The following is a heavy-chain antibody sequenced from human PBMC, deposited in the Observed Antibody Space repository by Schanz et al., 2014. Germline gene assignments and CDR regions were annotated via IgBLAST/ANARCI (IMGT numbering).Heavy chain of an antibody. CDR3: VRERTNYGGNSYFFDH. V-gene: IGHV3-66*01. CDR1: GFTFSDYW. D-gene: IGHD2-21*02. J-gene: IGHJ4*02. Sequence: EVQLLESGGGLVQPGGSLRLSCAASGFTFSDYWMSWVRQAPGRGLEWVSIIFTDGRTYYADSVKGRFTVSRDNAKNSVYLQMNGLRVEDTAVYYCVRERTNYGGNSYFFDHWGQGTLVTVSS. CDR2: IFTDGRT.